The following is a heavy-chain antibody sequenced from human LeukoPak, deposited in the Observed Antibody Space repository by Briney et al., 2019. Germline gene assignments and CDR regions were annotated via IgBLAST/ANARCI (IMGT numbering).Heavy chain of an antibody. CDR1: GGSISSAGYS. Sequence: ASQTWSPTCTVLGGSISSAGYSGSWIRQHPGWSLEWIAIIYYSGSTTYNPSLKSRATKSVDTSKTQFSLKLSSVTAADTAVYYCARGLVVVAANYFDYWGQGTLVTVSS. J-gene: IGHJ4*02. CDR2: IYYSGST. CDR3: ARGLVVVAANYFDY. V-gene: IGHV4-31*03. D-gene: IGHD2-15*01.